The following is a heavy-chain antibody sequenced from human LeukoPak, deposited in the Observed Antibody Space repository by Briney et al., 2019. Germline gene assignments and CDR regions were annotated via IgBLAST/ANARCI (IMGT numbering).Heavy chain of an antibody. CDR1: GFSFGTYG. J-gene: IGHJ5*02. Sequence: PGGSLRLSCAASGFSFGTYGMSWVRQAPGKGLEWVSAISDSGGSTFYADSVKGRFTISRDNSKNTLFLQMNSLGVEDTAVYYCAKYKYASSSERWFDPWGQGTLVTVSS. D-gene: IGHD6-6*01. CDR3: AKYKYASSSERWFDP. V-gene: IGHV3-23*01. CDR2: ISDSGGST.